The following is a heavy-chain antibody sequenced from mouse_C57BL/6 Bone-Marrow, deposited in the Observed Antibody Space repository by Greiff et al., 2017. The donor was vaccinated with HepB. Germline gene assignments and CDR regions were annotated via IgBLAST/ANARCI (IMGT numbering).Heavy chain of an antibody. Sequence: QVTLKVSGPELVKPGASVKLSCKASGYTFTSYDINWVKQRPGQGLEWIGWIYPRDGSTKYNEKFKGKATLTVDTSSSTAYMELHSLTSEDSAVYFCARRGYDYGAWFAYWGQGTLVTVSA. CDR3: ARRGYDYGAWFAY. CDR1: GYTFTSYD. D-gene: IGHD2-4*01. CDR2: IYPRDGST. V-gene: IGHV1-85*01. J-gene: IGHJ3*01.